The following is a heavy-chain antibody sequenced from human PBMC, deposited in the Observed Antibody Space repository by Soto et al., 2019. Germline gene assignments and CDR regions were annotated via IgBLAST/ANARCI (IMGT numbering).Heavy chain of an antibody. D-gene: IGHD6-13*01. CDR1: GFTCSDHC. CDR2: ISGSGGST. J-gene: IGHJ4*02. V-gene: IGHV3-23*01. CDR3: SKNDRYRSRWYRFYLDY. Sequence: RDRYAAVGFTCSDHCGSRVRQATGKGLEWVSAISGSGGSTYYADSAKGRFTISRDNSKNTLYLQMNSLRAEDTAVYYCSKNDRYRSRWYRFYLDYWGQGTLLTVSS.